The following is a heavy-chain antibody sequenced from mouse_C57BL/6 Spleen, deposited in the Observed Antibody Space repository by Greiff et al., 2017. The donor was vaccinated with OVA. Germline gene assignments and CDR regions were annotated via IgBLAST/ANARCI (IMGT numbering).Heavy chain of an antibody. V-gene: IGHV10-3*01. CDR1: GFTFNTYA. CDR3: VREGGVARYFDV. D-gene: IGHD1-3*01. CDR2: IRSKSSNYAT. Sequence: EVQRVESGGGLVQPKGSLKLSCAASGFTFNTYAMHWVRQAPGKGLEWVARIRSKSSNYATYYADSVKDRFTISRDDSQSMLYLQMNNLKTEDTAMYYCVREGGVARYFDVWGTGTTVTVSS. J-gene: IGHJ1*03.